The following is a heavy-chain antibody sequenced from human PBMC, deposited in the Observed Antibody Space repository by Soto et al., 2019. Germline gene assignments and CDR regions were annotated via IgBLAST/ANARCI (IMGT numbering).Heavy chain of an antibody. CDR2: ISYDGSNK. Sequence: PGGSLRLSCAASGFTFSSYGMHWVRQAPGKGLEWVAVISYDGSNKYYADSVKGRFTISRDNSKNTLYLQMNSLRAEDTAVYYCAKAGAQNDYGYGMDVWGQGTTVTVSS. D-gene: IGHD3-10*01. CDR1: GFTFSSYG. V-gene: IGHV3-30*18. CDR3: AKAGAQNDYGYGMDV. J-gene: IGHJ6*02.